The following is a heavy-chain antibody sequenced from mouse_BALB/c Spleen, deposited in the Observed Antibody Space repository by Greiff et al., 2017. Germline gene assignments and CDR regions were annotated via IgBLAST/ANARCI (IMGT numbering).Heavy chain of an antibody. CDR3: AKKRGVYDGYYYAMDY. V-gene: IGHV2-5-1*01. CDR2: IWRGGST. CDR1: GFSLPSYG. D-gene: IGHD2-3*01. J-gene: IGHJ4*01. Sequence: VKLVESGPSLVQPSQSLSITCTVSGFSLPSYGVHWVRQSPGKGLEWLGVIWRGGSTDYNAAFMSRLSITKDNSKSQVFFKMNSLQADDTAIYYCAKKRGVYDGYYYAMDYWGQGTSVTVSS.